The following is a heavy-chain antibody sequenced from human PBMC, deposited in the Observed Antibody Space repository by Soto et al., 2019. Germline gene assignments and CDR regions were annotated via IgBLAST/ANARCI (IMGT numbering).Heavy chain of an antibody. CDR3: AKVSRYFDWLFDY. Sequence: GGSLRLSCAASGFTFTTAWINWVRQAPGKGLEWVSGISWNSGSIGYADSVKGRFTISRDNAKNSLYLQMNSLRAEDTALYYCAKVSRYFDWLFDYWGQGTLVTVSS. J-gene: IGHJ4*02. CDR1: GFTFTTAW. V-gene: IGHV3-9*01. D-gene: IGHD3-9*01. CDR2: ISWNSGSI.